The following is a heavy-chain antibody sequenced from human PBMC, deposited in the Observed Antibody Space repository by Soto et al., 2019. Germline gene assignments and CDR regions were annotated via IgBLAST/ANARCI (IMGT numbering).Heavy chain of an antibody. D-gene: IGHD3-10*01. CDR1: GFTFSSYD. J-gene: IGHJ6*02. CDR2: IGTAGDT. CDR3: ARAGDFGEHLYGMDV. Sequence: GGSLRLSCEASGFTFSSYDTHWVRQATGKGLEWVSAIGTAGDTYYPGSVKGRFTISRENAKNSLYLQMNSLRAGDTAVYYCARAGDFGEHLYGMDVWGQGTTVTSP. V-gene: IGHV3-13*01.